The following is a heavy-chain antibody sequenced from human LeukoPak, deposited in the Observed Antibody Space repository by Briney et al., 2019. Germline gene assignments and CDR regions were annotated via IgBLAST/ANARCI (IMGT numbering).Heavy chain of an antibody. CDR1: GYTFTDSY. CDR3: ARDDGDYGAFDI. V-gene: IGHV1-2*06. D-gene: IGHD4-17*01. J-gene: IGHJ3*02. CDR2: INPNSGGT. Sequence: ASVKVSCKASGYTFTDSYIHWVRQAPGQGLEWMGRINPNSGGTNYAQKFQGRVTMTRDTSITTAYMELSRLTSDDTAVHYCARDDGDYGAFDIWGQGTMVTVSS.